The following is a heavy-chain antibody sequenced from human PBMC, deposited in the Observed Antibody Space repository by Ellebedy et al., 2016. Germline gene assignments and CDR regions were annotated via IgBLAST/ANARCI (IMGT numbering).Heavy chain of an antibody. J-gene: IGHJ4*02. D-gene: IGHD6-13*01. CDR3: AKTPSAYSSTDY. Sequence: GESLKISXAASGFTFSSYSMNWVRQAPGKGLEWVSAIGNSDETYYADSVKGRFTISRDSSKNTLYLQMNTLRAEDTAVYYCAKTPSAYSSTDYWGQGTLVTVSS. V-gene: IGHV3-23*01. CDR2: IGNSDET. CDR1: GFTFSSYS.